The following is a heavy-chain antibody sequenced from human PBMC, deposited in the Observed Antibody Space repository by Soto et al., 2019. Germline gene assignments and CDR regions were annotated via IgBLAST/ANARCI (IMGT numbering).Heavy chain of an antibody. CDR3: AKGDWADY. CDR2: IGAIENGYT. D-gene: IGHD3-9*01. V-gene: IGHV3-23*01. Sequence: DVQLLESGGGLIQPGGSLRLSCVASGFSFSTYAMTWVRQGPGKGPRGVSYIGAIENGYTNYAASVAGRFIVSRDNSKNTLYLQMNNLRDDDTAVYYCAKGDWADYWGQGALVTVSS. J-gene: IGHJ4*02. CDR1: GFSFSTYA.